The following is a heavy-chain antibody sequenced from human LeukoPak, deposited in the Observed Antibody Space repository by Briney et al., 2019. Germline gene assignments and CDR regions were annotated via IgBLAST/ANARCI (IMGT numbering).Heavy chain of an antibody. V-gene: IGHV4-34*01. CDR2: VNHSGST. CDR1: GDSIGTYY. CDR3: ARRPRNVGSYDGLSGLDY. J-gene: IGHJ4*02. Sequence: SETLSLTCTVSGDSIGTYYWSWIRQPPGKGLEWIGEVNHSGSTNYNPSLKSRVTISADTSKNQFSLKLSSVTAADTAVYYCARRPRNVGSYDGLSGLDYWGQGTLVTVSS. D-gene: IGHD1-26*01.